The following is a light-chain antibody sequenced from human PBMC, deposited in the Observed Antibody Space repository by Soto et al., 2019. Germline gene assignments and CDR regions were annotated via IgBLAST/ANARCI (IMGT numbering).Light chain of an antibody. CDR3: QQYNSYS. CDR1: QSVSNC. V-gene: IGKV1-5*01. Sequence: DILITQSLSTVPASVGDRVTLPCRASQSVSNCLAWCQQLAGTAPKLLIYHASKLQSGVPSRFSGSGSRTEFPLIISSLQPDNFATYYCQQYNSYSFGQGAKVDIK. CDR2: HAS. J-gene: IGKJ1*01.